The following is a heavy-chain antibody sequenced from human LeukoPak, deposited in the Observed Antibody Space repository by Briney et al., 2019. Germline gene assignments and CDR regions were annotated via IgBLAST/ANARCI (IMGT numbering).Heavy chain of an antibody. Sequence: KPGGSLRLSCAASGFTFSSYSMNCVRHAPGKGLEWVSSISSSSSYIYYADSVKGRFTISRDNAKNSLYLQMNSLRDEDTAVYYCARGFFDYVWGSYRSISFDYWGQGTLVTVSS. CDR2: ISSSSSYI. CDR3: ARGFFDYVWGSYRSISFDY. V-gene: IGHV3-21*01. D-gene: IGHD3-16*02. CDR1: GFTFSSYS. J-gene: IGHJ4*02.